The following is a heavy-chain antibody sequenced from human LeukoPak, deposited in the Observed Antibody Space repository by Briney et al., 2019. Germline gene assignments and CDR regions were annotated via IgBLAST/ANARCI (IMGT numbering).Heavy chain of an antibody. CDR2: ISDSGGST. CDR1: GFPFSSYA. Sequence: GESLRLSCAASGFPFSSYAMHWVRQAPGKGLEYVSAISDSGGSTYYADSVKGRFTISRDNSKNTLYLQMSSLRAEDTAVYFCVRGYSFGPYGMDVWGQGTTVTVSS. D-gene: IGHD2-15*01. CDR3: VRGYSFGPYGMDV. V-gene: IGHV3-64D*09. J-gene: IGHJ6*02.